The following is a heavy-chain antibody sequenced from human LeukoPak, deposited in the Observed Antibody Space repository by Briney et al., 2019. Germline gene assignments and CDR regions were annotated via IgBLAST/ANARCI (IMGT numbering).Heavy chain of an antibody. D-gene: IGHD1-14*01. CDR2: IYYSGST. Sequence: SETLSLTCTVSGGSISSYYWSWIRQPPGKGLEWIGYIYYSGSTNYNPSLKSRVTISVDTSKNQFSLKLGSVTAADTAVYYCARRKRGFDYWGQGILVTVSS. J-gene: IGHJ4*02. CDR1: GGSISSYY. V-gene: IGHV4-59*01. CDR3: ARRKRGFDY.